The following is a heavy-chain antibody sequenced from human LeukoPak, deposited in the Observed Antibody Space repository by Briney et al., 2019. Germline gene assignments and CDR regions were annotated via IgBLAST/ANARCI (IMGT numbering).Heavy chain of an antibody. Sequence: GASVKVSCKASGYTFTSYDINWVRQATGQGLGWMGWMNPNSGNTGYAQKFQGRVTMTRNTSISTAYMELSSLRSEDTAVYYCARGPVYCSSTSCYTGFDYWGQGTLVTVSS. J-gene: IGHJ4*02. D-gene: IGHD2-2*02. V-gene: IGHV1-8*01. CDR3: ARGPVYCSSTSCYTGFDY. CDR1: GYTFTSYD. CDR2: MNPNSGNT.